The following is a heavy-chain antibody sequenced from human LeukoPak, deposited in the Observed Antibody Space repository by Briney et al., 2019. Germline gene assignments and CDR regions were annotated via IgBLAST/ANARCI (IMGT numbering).Heavy chain of an antibody. CDR1: GGSISSGGYY. D-gene: IGHD3-16*02. CDR3: ARRPFGGVIGAFDY. J-gene: IGHJ4*02. V-gene: IGHV4-31*03. Sequence: SETLSLTCTVSGGSISSGGYYWSWIRQHPGKGLEWIGYIYYSGSTYYNPSLKSRVTISVDTSKNQFSLKPSSVTAADTAVYYCARRPFGGVIGAFDYWGQGTLVTVSS. CDR2: IYYSGST.